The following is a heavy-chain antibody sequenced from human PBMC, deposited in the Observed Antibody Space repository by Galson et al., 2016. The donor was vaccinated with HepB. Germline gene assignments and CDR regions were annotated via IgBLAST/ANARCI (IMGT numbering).Heavy chain of an antibody. V-gene: IGHV3-33*01. CDR1: GFTFTNYG. CDR2: IWYDGSNE. Sequence: SLRLSCAASGFTFTNYGMHWVRQAPGRGLQWVAAIWYDGSNEFYADAVKGRYTISRDSSKNTLYLQMNSLRAEDTAVYYCARHPQNNLWGQGTLVTVSS. J-gene: IGHJ4*02. D-gene: IGHD1/OR15-1a*01. CDR3: ARHPQNNL.